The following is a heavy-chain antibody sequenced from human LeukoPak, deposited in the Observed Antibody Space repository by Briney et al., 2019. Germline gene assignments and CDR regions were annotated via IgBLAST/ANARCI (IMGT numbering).Heavy chain of an antibody. Sequence: PGGSLRLSCAASGFTFSSYAMSWVRQAPGKGLEWVSAISGSGGSTYYADSVKGRFTISRDNSKNTLYLQMNSLRAEDTAVYYCAKGRYYDSSGYYYEDCYYYGMDVWGQGTTVTVSS. CDR3: AKGRYYDSSGYYYEDCYYYGMDV. V-gene: IGHV3-23*01. CDR1: GFTFSSYA. D-gene: IGHD3-22*01. CDR2: ISGSGGST. J-gene: IGHJ6*02.